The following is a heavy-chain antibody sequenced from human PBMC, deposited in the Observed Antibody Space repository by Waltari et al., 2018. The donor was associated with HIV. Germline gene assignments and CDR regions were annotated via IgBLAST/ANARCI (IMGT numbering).Heavy chain of an antibody. J-gene: IGHJ3*02. Sequence: QVQLVESGGGVVQPGKSLRLSCAASGFIFSDYGMHWVRQAPGKGLEWVAIISNEGNKKDYADFAKGRFTISRDNYKNTLYLHMNSLRVDDTAVYSCAKITSVGPYDVFDIWGQGTMVTVS. CDR3: AKITSVGPYDVFDI. D-gene: IGHD3-16*01. V-gene: IGHV3-30*18. CDR2: ISNEGNKK. CDR1: GFIFSDYG.